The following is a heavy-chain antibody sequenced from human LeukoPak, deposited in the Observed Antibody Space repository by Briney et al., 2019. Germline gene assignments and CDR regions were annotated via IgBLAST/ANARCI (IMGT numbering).Heavy chain of an antibody. D-gene: IGHD3-22*01. CDR1: GGSISSYY. J-gene: IGHJ4*02. CDR3: ARRGSSGYGNCFDY. Sequence: SETLSLTCTVSGGSISSYYWSWIRQPPGKGLEWIGYIYYSGSTNYNPSLKSRVTISVDTSKNQFSLKLSSVTAADTAVYYCARRGSSGYGNCFDYWGQGTLVTVSS. CDR2: IYYSGST. V-gene: IGHV4-59*01.